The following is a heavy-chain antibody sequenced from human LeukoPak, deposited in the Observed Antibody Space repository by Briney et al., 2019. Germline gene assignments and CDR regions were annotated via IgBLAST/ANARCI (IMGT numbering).Heavy chain of an antibody. J-gene: IGHJ4*02. V-gene: IGHV3-33*01. D-gene: IGHD3-22*01. CDR1: GFTFSNYG. CDR3: ARADSSGYFLDN. CDR2: IWYDGSNE. Sequence: GRSLRLSCAASGFTFSNYGMHWVRQAPGKGLEWVSVIWYDGSNESYGDSVKGRFTISRDNSKNMLYLQMNSLRAEDTAVYYCARADSSGYFLDNWGQGTLVTVSS.